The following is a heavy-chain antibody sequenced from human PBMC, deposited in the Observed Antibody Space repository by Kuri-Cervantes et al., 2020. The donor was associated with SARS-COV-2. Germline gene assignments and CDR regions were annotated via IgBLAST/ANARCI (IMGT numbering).Heavy chain of an antibody. CDR2: ISYDGSNK. V-gene: IGHV3-30*04. D-gene: IGHD3-22*01. CDR1: EFTFSSYA. Sequence: GGSLRLSCAASEFTFSSYAMHWVRQAPGKGLEWVAVISYDGSNKYYADSVKGRFTISRDNSKNTLYLQMNSLRAEDTAVYYCARDPDYYDSSGYYGGFDYWGQGTLVTVSS. J-gene: IGHJ4*02. CDR3: ARDPDYYDSSGYYGGFDY.